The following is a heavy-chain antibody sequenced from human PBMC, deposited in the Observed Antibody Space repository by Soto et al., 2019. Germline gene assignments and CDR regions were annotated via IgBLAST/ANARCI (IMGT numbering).Heavy chain of an antibody. CDR3: ARDGLPERYILGYCSSTSCYRRGNMDV. CDR1: GGSFSGYY. CDR2: INHSGST. D-gene: IGHD2-2*01. Sequence: SETLSLTCAVYGGSFSGYYWSWIRQPPGKGLEWIGEINHSGSTNYNPSLKSRVTISVDTSKNQFSLKLSSVTAADTAVYYCARDGLPERYILGYCSSTSCYRRGNMDVWGKGTTVTVSS. J-gene: IGHJ6*03. V-gene: IGHV4-34*01.